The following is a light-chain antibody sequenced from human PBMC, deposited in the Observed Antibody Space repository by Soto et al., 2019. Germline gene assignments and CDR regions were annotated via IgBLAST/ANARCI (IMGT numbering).Light chain of an antibody. CDR3: LQTTRFQFT. CDR1: ESLVHSDGNTY. Sequence: DIVMTQIPLSLPVTLGQPASISCRSSESLVHSDGNTYVSWLQQRPGQPPRLLIYKISKRFSGAPDRFSGSGAGTDFTLKISRVEPEDVGIYYCLQTTRFQFTFGPGTKVGI. J-gene: IGKJ3*01. CDR2: KIS. V-gene: IGKV2-24*01.